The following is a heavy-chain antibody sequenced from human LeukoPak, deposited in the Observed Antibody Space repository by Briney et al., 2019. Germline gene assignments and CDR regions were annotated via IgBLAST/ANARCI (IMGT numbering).Heavy chain of an antibody. J-gene: IGHJ5*02. CDR2: IVLGSGNT. V-gene: IGHV1-58*01. CDR1: RFIFHTSA. D-gene: IGHD3-3*01. Sequence: ASVKVSCKASRFIFHTSAVQWVRQARGQRLEWIGWIVLGSGNTVYSHKFHDRVIITRDMSTSTVYMELDSLGSEDTAVYYCAAQRGASLHDFWSTRLFDPWGQGTLVTVSS. CDR3: AAQRGASLHDFWSTRLFDP.